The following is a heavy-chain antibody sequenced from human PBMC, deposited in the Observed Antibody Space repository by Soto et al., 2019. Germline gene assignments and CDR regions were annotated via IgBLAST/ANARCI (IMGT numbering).Heavy chain of an antibody. CDR2: ISGSGVST. CDR3: AKSPGMYYYDSSGYYHYDY. CDR1: GFTFSSYA. Sequence: GGSLRLSCAASGFTFSSYAMSWVRQAPGKGLEWVSAISGSGVSTYYADSVKGRFTISRDNSKNTLYLQMNSLRAEDTAIYYCAKSPGMYYYDSSGYYHYDYWGQGT. D-gene: IGHD3-22*01. J-gene: IGHJ4*02. V-gene: IGHV3-23*01.